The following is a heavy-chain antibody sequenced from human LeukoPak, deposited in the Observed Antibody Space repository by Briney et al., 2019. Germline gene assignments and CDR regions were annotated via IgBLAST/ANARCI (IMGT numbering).Heavy chain of an antibody. CDR1: GASISSNY. CDR3: ARLGSGWPGIDS. V-gene: IGHV4-59*01. Sequence: SETLSLTCTVSGASISSNYWSWVRQPPGRGLEWIGFIHNSGSTNYNPSLETRVSIAIDTSKRQFSLHLVSVSAADTAVYYCARLGSGWPGIDSWGQGTLVIVSS. J-gene: IGHJ4*02. D-gene: IGHD6-19*01. CDR2: IHNSGST.